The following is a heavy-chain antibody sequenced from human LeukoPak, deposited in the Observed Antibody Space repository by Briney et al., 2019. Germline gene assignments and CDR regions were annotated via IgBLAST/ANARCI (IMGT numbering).Heavy chain of an antibody. D-gene: IGHD1-26*01. V-gene: IGHV4-30-2*01. CDR1: GGSISSGGYY. CDR2: IYHSGGT. Sequence: TLSLTCTVSGGSISSGGYYWSWIRQPPGKGLEWIGYIYHSGGTYYNPSLKSRVTISVDRSKNQFSLKLSSVTAADTAVYYCARDSNTGIVGATDYWGQGTLVTVSS. J-gene: IGHJ4*02. CDR3: ARDSNTGIVGATDY.